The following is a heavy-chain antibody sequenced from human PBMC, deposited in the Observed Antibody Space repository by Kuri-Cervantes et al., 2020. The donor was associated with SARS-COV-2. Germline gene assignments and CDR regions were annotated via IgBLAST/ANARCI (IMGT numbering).Heavy chain of an antibody. Sequence: GGSLRLSCVASGFTFSSYWMHWVRQAPGKGLVWVSRTNTDGSSTSYADSVKGRFTISRDNAKNTLYLQMNSLRAEDTAVYYCARAFLRGGSDYWGQGTPVTVSS. CDR1: GFTFSSYW. CDR2: TNTDGSST. J-gene: IGHJ4*02. CDR3: ARAFLRGGSDY. V-gene: IGHV3-74*01. D-gene: IGHD1-26*01.